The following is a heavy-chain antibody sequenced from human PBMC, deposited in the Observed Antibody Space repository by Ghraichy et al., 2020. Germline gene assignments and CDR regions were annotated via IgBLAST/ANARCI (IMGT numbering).Heavy chain of an antibody. CDR1: GGSISSYY. CDR2: IYTSGST. D-gene: IGHD5-18*01. Sequence: SETLSLTCTVSGGSISSYYWSWIRQPAGKGLEWIGCIYTSGSTNYNPSLKSRVTMSVDTSKNQFSLKLSSVTAADTAVYYCARVIYSYGSYYFDYWGQGTLVTVSS. V-gene: IGHV4-4*07. CDR3: ARVIYSYGSYYFDY. J-gene: IGHJ4*02.